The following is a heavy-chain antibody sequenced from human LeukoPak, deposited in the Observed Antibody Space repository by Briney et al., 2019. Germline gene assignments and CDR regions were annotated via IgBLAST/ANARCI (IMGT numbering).Heavy chain of an antibody. CDR2: INHSGST. CDR1: GGSFSGYY. V-gene: IGHV4-34*01. Sequence: SETLSLTCAVYGGSFSGYYWSWIRQPPGKGLEWIGEINHSGSTNYNPSLKSRVTISVDTSKNQFSLKLSSVTAADTAVYYCARGRGNYDFWSGKVNYYYYYYMDVWGKGTTVTVSS. D-gene: IGHD3-3*01. J-gene: IGHJ6*03. CDR3: ARGRGNYDFWSGKVNYYYYYYMDV.